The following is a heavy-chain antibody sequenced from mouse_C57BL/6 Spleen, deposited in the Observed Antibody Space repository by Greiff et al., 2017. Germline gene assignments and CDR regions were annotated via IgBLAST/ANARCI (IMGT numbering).Heavy chain of an antibody. CDR3: ARGSGYYSNFFMDY. CDR2: IYPGSGST. J-gene: IGHJ4*01. D-gene: IGHD2-5*01. V-gene: IGHV1-55*01. Sequence: QVQLKQPGAELVKPGASVKMSCKASGYTFTSYWITWVKQRPGQGLEWIGDIYPGSGSTNYNEKFKSKATLTVDTSSSTAYMQLSSLTSEDSAVYYCARGSGYYSNFFMDYWGQGTSVTVSS. CDR1: GYTFTSYW.